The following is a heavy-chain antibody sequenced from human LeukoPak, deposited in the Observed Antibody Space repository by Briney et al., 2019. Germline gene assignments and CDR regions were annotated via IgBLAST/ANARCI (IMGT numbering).Heavy chain of an antibody. V-gene: IGHV3-30-3*01. Sequence: PGGSLRLSCAASGFTFSSYAMHWVRQAPGKGLEWVAVISYDGSNKHYADSVKGRFTISRDNSKNTLYLQMNSLRAEDTAVYYCARDGYSSGWYDFDYWGQGTLVTVS. D-gene: IGHD6-19*01. CDR3: ARDGYSSGWYDFDY. CDR2: ISYDGSNK. CDR1: GFTFSSYA. J-gene: IGHJ4*02.